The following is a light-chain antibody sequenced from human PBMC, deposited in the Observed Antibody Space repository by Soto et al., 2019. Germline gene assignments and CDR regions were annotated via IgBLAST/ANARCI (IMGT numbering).Light chain of an antibody. CDR1: QAISIY. CDR2: DAS. V-gene: IGKV1-27*01. CDR3: QKYNSAPPT. J-gene: IGKJ1*01. Sequence: DIQMTQSPSSLSTSVGDRVTITCRASQAISIYFAWYQQKPGKVPKLLIYDASTLQSGVPSRFSGSGSGTDFTLTISSLQPEDVATYYCQKYNSAPPTFGQGTKVEIK.